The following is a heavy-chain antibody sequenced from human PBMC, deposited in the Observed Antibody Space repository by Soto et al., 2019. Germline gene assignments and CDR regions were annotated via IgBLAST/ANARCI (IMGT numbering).Heavy chain of an antibody. Sequence: EVQLLESGGGLVQPGGSLRLSCAASGFTFSSYAMNWVRQAPGKGLEWVSIISGSGDSTYYADSVKGRFTISRDNTKNTLYLQMNSLRAEDTAVYYCAKDEVTMVRGVIIRDAFDIWGQGTMVTVSS. V-gene: IGHV3-23*01. CDR3: AKDEVTMVRGVIIRDAFDI. J-gene: IGHJ3*02. D-gene: IGHD3-10*01. CDR1: GFTFSSYA. CDR2: ISGSGDST.